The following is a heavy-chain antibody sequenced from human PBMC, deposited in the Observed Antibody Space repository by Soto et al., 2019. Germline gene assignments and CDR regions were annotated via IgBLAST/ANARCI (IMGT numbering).Heavy chain of an antibody. CDR3: ARNRDFRRTYYYYYGMDV. Sequence: SETLSLTCAVYGGSFSGYYWSWIRQPPGKGLEWIGEINHSGSTNYNPSLKSRVTISVDTSKNQFSLKLSSVTAADTAVYYCARNRDFRRTYYYYYGMDVWGQGTTVTVSS. CDR2: INHSGST. J-gene: IGHJ6*02. CDR1: GGSFSGYY. D-gene: IGHD3-3*01. V-gene: IGHV4-34*01.